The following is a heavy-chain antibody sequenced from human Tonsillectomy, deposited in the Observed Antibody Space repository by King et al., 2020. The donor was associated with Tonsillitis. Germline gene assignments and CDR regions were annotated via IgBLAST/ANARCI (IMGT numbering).Heavy chain of an antibody. CDR2: IRYDGSNN. V-gene: IGHV3-30*02. CDR1: GFVFGSYG. CDR3: AKRGGYGDDVWFHP. Sequence: VQLVESGGGVVQPGGSLRLSCAPSGFVFGSYGMHWVRQAPGKGLEWVAFIRYDGSNNYYADAVKGRFTISRDNSKNTLYLQMNSLRAEDTAVYYCAKRGGYGDDVWFHPWGQGPLVTVSS. D-gene: IGHD4-17*01. J-gene: IGHJ5*02.